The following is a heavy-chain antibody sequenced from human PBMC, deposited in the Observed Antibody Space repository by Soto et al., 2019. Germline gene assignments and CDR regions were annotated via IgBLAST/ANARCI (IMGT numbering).Heavy chain of an antibody. Sequence: PGGSLRLSCAASGVTFSSYWMSWVRQAPGKGLEWVADIKQDGSQKYYVDSVKGRFTISRDNAKNSLYLQMNSLRVEDTAVYYCASAYYYDSSGYSPGGYWGQGTL. CDR1: GVTFSSYW. J-gene: IGHJ4*02. D-gene: IGHD3-22*01. CDR2: IKQDGSQK. CDR3: ASAYYYDSSGYSPGGY. V-gene: IGHV3-7*01.